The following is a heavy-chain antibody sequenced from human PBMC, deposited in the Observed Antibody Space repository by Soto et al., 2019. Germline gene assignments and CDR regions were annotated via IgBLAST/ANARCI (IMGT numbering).Heavy chain of an antibody. CDR3: ASHGMDYYDSSGYYYSPYYFDY. J-gene: IGHJ4*02. CDR2: IYYSGST. Sequence: SETLSLTCTVSGDSISSSSYYWDWIRQPPGKGLEWIGSIYYSGSTYYNPSLKSRVTISVDTSKNQFSLRLSSVTAADTAVYFCASHGMDYYDSSGYYYSPYYFDYWGQGTLVTVS. D-gene: IGHD3-22*01. V-gene: IGHV4-39*01. CDR1: GDSISSSSYY.